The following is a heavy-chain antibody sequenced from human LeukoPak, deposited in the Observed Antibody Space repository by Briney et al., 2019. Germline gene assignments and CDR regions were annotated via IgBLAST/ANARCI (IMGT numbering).Heavy chain of an antibody. Sequence: GGSLRLSCAVSGITLSNYGMSWVRQAPGKGLEWVAGISDSGGSTNYADSVKGRFTISRDNPKNTLYLQMNSLRAEDTAVYFCAADGGYAFQIWGRGTMVTVSS. CDR1: GITLSNYG. CDR3: AADGGYAFQI. CDR2: ISDSGGST. D-gene: IGHD5-24*01. J-gene: IGHJ3*02. V-gene: IGHV3-23*01.